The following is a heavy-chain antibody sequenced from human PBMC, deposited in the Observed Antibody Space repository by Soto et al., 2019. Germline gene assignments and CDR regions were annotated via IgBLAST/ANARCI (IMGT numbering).Heavy chain of an antibody. CDR3: ASRSGITFGGVIVKYYFDY. V-gene: IGHV4-34*01. CDR1: GGSFSGYY. CDR2: INHSGST. J-gene: IGHJ4*02. Sequence: SETLSLTCAVYGGSFSGYYWSWIRQPPGKGLEWIGEINHSGSTNYNPSLKSRVTISVDTSKNQFSLKLSSVTAADTAAYYCASRSGITFGGVIVKYYFDYWGQGTLVTVSS. D-gene: IGHD3-16*02.